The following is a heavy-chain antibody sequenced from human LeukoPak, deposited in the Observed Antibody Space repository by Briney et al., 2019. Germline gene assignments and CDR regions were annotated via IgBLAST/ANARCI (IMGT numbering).Heavy chain of an antibody. J-gene: IGHJ3*02. CDR1: GYTFTNYY. V-gene: IGHV1-46*01. Sequence: ASVKVSCKASGYTFTNYYIHCVRQAPGQGLEYMGIINPSGGSTSYAQKFQGRVTITADKSTSTAYMELSSLRSEDTAVYYCARCDSSGYCRLNYAFDIWGQGTMVTVSS. CDR2: INPSGGST. D-gene: IGHD3-22*01. CDR3: ARCDSSGYCRLNYAFDI.